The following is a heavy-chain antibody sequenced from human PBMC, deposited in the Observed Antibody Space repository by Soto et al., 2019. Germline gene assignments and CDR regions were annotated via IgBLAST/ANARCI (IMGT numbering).Heavy chain of an antibody. CDR1: GGSFSGYY. CDR2: INHSGST. V-gene: IGHV4-34*01. Sequence: SETLSLTCAVYGGSFSGYYWSWIRQPPGKGLEWIGEINHSGSTNYNPSLKSRVTIPVDTSKNQFSLKLSSVTAADTAVYYCARLIIGSSWHTEDYWGQAPLVTVFS. D-gene: IGHD6-13*01. CDR3: ARLIIGSSWHTEDY. J-gene: IGHJ4*02.